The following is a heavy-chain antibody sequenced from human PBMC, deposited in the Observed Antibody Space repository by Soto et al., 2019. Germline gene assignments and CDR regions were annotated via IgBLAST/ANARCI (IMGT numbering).Heavy chain of an antibody. V-gene: IGHV3-66*01. CDR3: ARGLAYYYDSSGYYPDAFDI. Sequence: PGGSLRLSCAASGFTVSSNYMSWVRQAPGKGLEWVSVIYSGGSTYYADSVKGRFTISRDNAKNSLYLQMNSLRAEDTALYYCARGLAYYYDSSGYYPDAFDIWGQGTMVTVSS. D-gene: IGHD3-22*01. J-gene: IGHJ3*02. CDR2: IYSGGST. CDR1: GFTVSSNY.